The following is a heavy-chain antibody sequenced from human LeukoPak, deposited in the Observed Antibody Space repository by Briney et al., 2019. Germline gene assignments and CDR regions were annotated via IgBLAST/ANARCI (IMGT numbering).Heavy chain of an antibody. CDR2: INPNSGNT. CDR1: GYTFTGYY. J-gene: IGHJ4*02. Sequence: GASVKVSCKASGYTFTGYYMHWVRQAPGQGLEWMGWINPNSGNTGYAQKFQGRVTMTRNTSISTAYMELSSLGSEDTAVYYCARGHTPRIYDFWGGYYISDYWGQGTLVTVSS. V-gene: IGHV1-8*02. D-gene: IGHD3-3*01. CDR3: ARGHTPRIYDFWGGYYISDY.